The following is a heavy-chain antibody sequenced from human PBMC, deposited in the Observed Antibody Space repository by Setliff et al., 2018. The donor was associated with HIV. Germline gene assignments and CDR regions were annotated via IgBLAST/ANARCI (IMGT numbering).Heavy chain of an antibody. Sequence: KTSETLSLTCTVSGGSISSSSYYWGWIRQPPGKGLEWIGSIYYSGRTYYNPSLKSRVTISEDTSKNQFSLKLNSVTAADTAVYYCARGREAVAAALHFDYCGQGPLVTVSS. V-gene: IGHV4-39*01. CDR2: IYYSGRT. CDR3: ARGREAVAAALHFDY. J-gene: IGHJ4*02. D-gene: IGHD6-19*01. CDR1: GGSISSSSYY.